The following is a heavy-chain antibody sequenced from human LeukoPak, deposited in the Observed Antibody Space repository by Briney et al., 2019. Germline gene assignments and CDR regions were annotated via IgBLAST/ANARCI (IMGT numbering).Heavy chain of an antibody. J-gene: IGHJ4*02. CDR3: ARVPAIEWEPGIYYFDY. Sequence: RPSETLSLTCTVSGYFISSGYYWGWIRQPPGKGLEWIGRIYHSGSTYYNPSLKSRVTISVDTSKNQFSLKLSSVTAADTAVYYCARVPAIEWEPGIYYFDYWGQGTLVTVSS. D-gene: IGHD1-26*01. V-gene: IGHV4-38-2*02. CDR1: GYFISSGYY. CDR2: IYHSGST.